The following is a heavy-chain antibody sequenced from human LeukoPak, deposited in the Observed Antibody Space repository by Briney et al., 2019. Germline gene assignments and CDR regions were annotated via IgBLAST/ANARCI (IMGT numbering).Heavy chain of an antibody. CDR2: INHSGST. CDR1: GGSFSGYY. J-gene: IGHJ6*02. CDR3: ARGYSSSPGDYYYYGMDV. Sequence: SETLSLTCAVYGGSFSGYYWSWIRQPPGKGLEWIGEINHSGSTNYNPSLKSRVTISVDTSKNQFSLKLSSVTAADTAVYYCARGYSSSPGDYYYYGMDVWGQGTTVTVSS. D-gene: IGHD6-6*01. V-gene: IGHV4-34*01.